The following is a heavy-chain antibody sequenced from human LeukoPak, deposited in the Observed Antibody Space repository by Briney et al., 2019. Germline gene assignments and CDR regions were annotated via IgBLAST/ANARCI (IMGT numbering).Heavy chain of an antibody. CDR2: ISSSGSTI. Sequence: GGSLRLSCAASGFTFSDYYMSWLRQAPGKGLEWVSYISSSGSTIYYADSVKGRFTISRDNAKKSLYLQMNSLRAEDTAVYYCARTHCSSTSCYSGEEGYGMDVWGQGTTVTVSS. J-gene: IGHJ6*02. D-gene: IGHD2-2*01. CDR1: GFTFSDYY. CDR3: ARTHCSSTSCYSGEEGYGMDV. V-gene: IGHV3-11*01.